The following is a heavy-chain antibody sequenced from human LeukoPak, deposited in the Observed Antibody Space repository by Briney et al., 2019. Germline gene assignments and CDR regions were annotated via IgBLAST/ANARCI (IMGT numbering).Heavy chain of an antibody. V-gene: IGHV4-59*01. CDR3: ARSGGGSGSY. Sequence: SETLSLTCTVSGGSISPYYWSWIRQPPGKGLEWIGYIYYSGSTNYNPSLKSRVTISLDTSRNQFSLKLSSVTAADTAVYFCARSGGGSGSYWGRGTLVTLSA. D-gene: IGHD6-19*01. CDR1: GGSISPYY. CDR2: IYYSGST. J-gene: IGHJ4*02.